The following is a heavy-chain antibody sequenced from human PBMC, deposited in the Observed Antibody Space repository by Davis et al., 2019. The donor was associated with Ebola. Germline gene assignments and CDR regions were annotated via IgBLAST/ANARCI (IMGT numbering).Heavy chain of an antibody. J-gene: IGHJ4*02. CDR2: FSHSGST. Sequence: GSLRLSCAVSGGSISSSNWWSWVRQPPGKGLEWIGEFSHSGSTNYNPSLKSRVTISVDKSKNQFSLKLSSVTAADTAVYYCARAQPFFRRFDYWGQGTLVTVSS. D-gene: IGHD3-3*01. V-gene: IGHV4-4*02. CDR3: ARAQPFFRRFDY. CDR1: GGSISSSNW.